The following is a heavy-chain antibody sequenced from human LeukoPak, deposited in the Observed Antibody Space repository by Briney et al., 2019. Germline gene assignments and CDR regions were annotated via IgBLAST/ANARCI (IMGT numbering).Heavy chain of an antibody. CDR2: IYPGDSDT. CDR1: GYSFTSYW. Sequence: GESLKISCKGSGYSFTSYWIGWVRQMPGKGLEWMGIIYPGDSDTRYSPSFQGQVTISADKSTTTAYLQWSSLKASDTAIYYCARLNYYDSSGSKFDPWGQGTLVTVSS. V-gene: IGHV5-51*03. J-gene: IGHJ5*02. CDR3: ARLNYYDSSGSKFDP. D-gene: IGHD3-22*01.